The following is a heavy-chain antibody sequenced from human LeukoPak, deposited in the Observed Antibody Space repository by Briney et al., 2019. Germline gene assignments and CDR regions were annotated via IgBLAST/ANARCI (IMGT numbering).Heavy chain of an antibody. CDR3: ASTRRNYYYMDV. V-gene: IGHV4-39*07. Sequence: PWETLSLTCTVSGDSISSSSYYWGWIRQPPGKGLEWIGSIYYSGSTYYNPSLKSRVTISVDTSKNQFSLKLTSVTAADTAVYYCASTRRNYYYMDVGGKGTTVTVSS. CDR1: GDSISSSSYY. D-gene: IGHD2-15*01. CDR2: IYYSGST. J-gene: IGHJ6*03.